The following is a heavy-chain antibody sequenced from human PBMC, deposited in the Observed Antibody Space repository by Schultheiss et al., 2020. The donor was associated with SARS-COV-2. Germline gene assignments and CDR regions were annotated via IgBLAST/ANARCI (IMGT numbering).Heavy chain of an antibody. J-gene: IGHJ6*03. CDR3: ARAGLETMVLSGNYYYYMDV. CDR2: IKQAGSEK. CDR1: GFTFSAHY. D-gene: IGHD4/OR15-4a*01. V-gene: IGHV3-7*03. Sequence: GGSLRLSCGASGFTFSAHYMSWFRQTPGKGLEWVANIKQAGSEKYYVDSVKGRFTISRDNAKNSLYLQMNSLRAEDTAVYYCARAGLETMVLSGNYYYYMDVWGKGTTVTVSS.